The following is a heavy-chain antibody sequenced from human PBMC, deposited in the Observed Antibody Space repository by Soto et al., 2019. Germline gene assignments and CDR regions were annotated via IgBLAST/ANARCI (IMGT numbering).Heavy chain of an antibody. V-gene: IGHV3-49*03. J-gene: IGHJ6*03. CDR1: GFTFGDYA. CDR3: TARGYSGYDKKLGCYYSYIDV. D-gene: IGHD5-12*01. Sequence: LRLSCTASGFTFGDYAMSWFRQAPGKGLEWVGFIRSKAYGGTTEYAASVKGRFTISRDDSKSIAYLQMNSLKTEDTAVYYCTARGYSGYDKKLGCYYSYIDVWGKGSTVTVS. CDR2: IRSKAYGGTT.